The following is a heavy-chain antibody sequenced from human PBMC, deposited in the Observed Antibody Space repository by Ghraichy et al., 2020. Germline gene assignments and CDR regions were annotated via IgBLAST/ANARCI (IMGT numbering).Heavy chain of an antibody. D-gene: IGHD3-10*01. CDR2: IIPIFGTA. CDR1: GGTFSSYA. CDR3: AREGLWFGELLPPGEDYYYGMDV. Sequence: SVKVSCKASGGTFSSYAISWVRQAPGQGLELMGGIIPIFGTANYAQKFQVRVTITADESTSTAYMELSSLRSEDTAVYYCAREGLWFGELLPPGEDYYYGMDVWGQGTTVTVSS. V-gene: IGHV1-69*13. J-gene: IGHJ6*02.